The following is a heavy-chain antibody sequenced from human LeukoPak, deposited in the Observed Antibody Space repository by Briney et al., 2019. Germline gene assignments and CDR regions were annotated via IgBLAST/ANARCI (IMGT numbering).Heavy chain of an antibody. CDR2: IYTTGSP. D-gene: IGHD3-10*01. CDR3: ARDRGITTARGVPSWFDP. CDR1: GGSISSSNYY. J-gene: IGHJ5*02. V-gene: IGHV4-61*02. Sequence: SETLSLTCTVSGGSISSSNYYWTWIRQPAGKGLEWIGRIYTTGSPSYSPSLKSRVTISVDTSTNQFSLKLTSVSAADTPVYCCARDRGITTARGVPSWFDPWGQGTLVTVSS.